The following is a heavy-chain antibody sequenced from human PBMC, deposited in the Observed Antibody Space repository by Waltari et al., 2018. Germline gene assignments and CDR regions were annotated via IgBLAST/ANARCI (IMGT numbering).Heavy chain of an antibody. CDR1: GFPFRSFW. J-gene: IGHJ4*02. D-gene: IGHD6-6*01. CDR2: IKEDGSEK. Sequence: EVQLVESGGGLVQPGGSVGLSCAASGFPFRSFWMGWVRQAPGKGLEWVANIKEDGSEKSYVDSVKGRFTISRDNAKNSLSLQMNSLRAEDTAVYYCARISSTATRDSWGRGTLVTVSS. V-gene: IGHV3-7*01. CDR3: ARISSTATRDS.